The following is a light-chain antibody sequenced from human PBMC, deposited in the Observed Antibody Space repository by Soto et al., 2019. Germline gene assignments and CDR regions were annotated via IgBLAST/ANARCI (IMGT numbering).Light chain of an antibody. CDR1: NSDVGAYDY. Sequence: QSVLTQPASVSGSPGQSITISCTGTNSDVGAYDYVSWYQQHSGKVPKLMIYEVSDRPSGVSNRFSGSKSGNTASLTISGPQADDEADYYCASYASNNNYVFGTGTKVTVL. CDR2: EVS. V-gene: IGLV2-14*01. CDR3: ASYASNNNYV. J-gene: IGLJ1*01.